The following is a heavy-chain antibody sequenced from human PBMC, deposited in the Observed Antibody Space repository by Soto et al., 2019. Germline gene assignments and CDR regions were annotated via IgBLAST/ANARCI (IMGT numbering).Heavy chain of an antibody. V-gene: IGHV1-69*11. D-gene: IGHD6-19*01. CDR3: ARDVRLDGRGDFQH. J-gene: IGHJ1*01. CDR1: GGTFTSFA. Sequence: QVQLVQSGAEVKKPGSSVKVSCKASGGTFTSFALNWVRQAPGQGLEWMGGIIPLLGTTNYAQNFQGRVTITADESTSTAYMDLRSLRSEDTAVYYCARDVRLDGRGDFQHWGQGTLVTVSS. CDR2: IIPLLGTT.